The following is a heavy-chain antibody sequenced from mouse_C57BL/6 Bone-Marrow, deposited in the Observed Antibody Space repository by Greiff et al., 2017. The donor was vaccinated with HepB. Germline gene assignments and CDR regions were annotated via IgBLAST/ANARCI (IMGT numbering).Heavy chain of an antibody. J-gene: IGHJ1*03. D-gene: IGHD1-1*01. CDR1: GFTFSSYA. V-gene: IGHV5-4*01. CDR2: ISDGGSYT. Sequence: EVQVVESGGGLVKPGGSLKLSCAASGFTFSSYAMSWVRQTPEKRLEWVATISDGGSYTYYPDNVKGRFTISRDNAKNNLYLQMSHLKSEDTAMYYCARETDYYGSPWYFDVWGTGTTVTVSS. CDR3: ARETDYYGSPWYFDV.